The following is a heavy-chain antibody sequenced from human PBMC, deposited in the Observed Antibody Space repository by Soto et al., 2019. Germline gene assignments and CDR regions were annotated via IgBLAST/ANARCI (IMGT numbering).Heavy chain of an antibody. D-gene: IGHD2-2*01. CDR2: INGDGTTT. Sequence: PGGSLRLSCAASGFPFGPFYMHWVRQAPGEGLEWVSHINGDGTTTVYADSVKGRFTISRDNAKNTLYLQMTSLRAEDTAVYYCARDRGYPDSFDIWGQGTMVTVPS. CDR1: GFPFGPFY. J-gene: IGHJ3*02. CDR3: ARDRGYPDSFDI. V-gene: IGHV3-74*01.